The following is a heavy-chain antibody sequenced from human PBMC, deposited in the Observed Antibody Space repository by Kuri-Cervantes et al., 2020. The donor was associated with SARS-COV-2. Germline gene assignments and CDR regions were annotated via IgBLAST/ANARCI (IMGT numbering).Heavy chain of an antibody. CDR2: INPNSGGT. CDR1: GYTFTDYY. D-gene: IGHD5-12*01. V-gene: IGHV1-2*04. Sequence: ASVKVSCKASGYTFTDYYMHWVRQAPGQGLEWMGWINPNSGGTNYAQKFQGWVTMTRDTSATTAYMELSSLRSEDTAVYYCARVPRGAVLDYFDYWGQGTLVTVSS. CDR3: ARVPRGAVLDYFDY. J-gene: IGHJ4*02.